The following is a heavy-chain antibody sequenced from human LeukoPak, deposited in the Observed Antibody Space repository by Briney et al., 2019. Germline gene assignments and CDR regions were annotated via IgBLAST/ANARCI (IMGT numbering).Heavy chain of an antibody. CDR1: GFTFSSYS. V-gene: IGHV3-48*01. CDR3: ARDRDVLLWFGEPNFDC. D-gene: IGHD3-10*01. CDR2: ISSSSSTI. Sequence: GGSLRLSCAASGFTFSSYSMNWVRQAPGKGLEWVSYISSSSSTIYYADSVKGRFTISRDNAKNSLYLQMNSLRTEDTAVYYCARDRDVLLWFGEPNFDCWGQGTLVTVSS. J-gene: IGHJ4*02.